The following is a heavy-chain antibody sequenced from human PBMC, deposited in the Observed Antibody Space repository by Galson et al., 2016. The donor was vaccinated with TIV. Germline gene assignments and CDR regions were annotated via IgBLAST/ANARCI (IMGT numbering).Heavy chain of an antibody. J-gene: IGHJ4*02. V-gene: IGHV1-8*02. D-gene: IGHD4-17*01. CDR3: ARSGDYGDY. CDR2: MNPNSGNT. CDR1: GYTFTSYD. Sequence: SVKVSCKAPGYTFTSYDINWVRQATGQGLEWMGWMNPNSGNTGYAQKFRGRVTMTRNTSVRTAYMELSSLRSEDTAVYYYARSGDYGDYWGQGTLVTVSS.